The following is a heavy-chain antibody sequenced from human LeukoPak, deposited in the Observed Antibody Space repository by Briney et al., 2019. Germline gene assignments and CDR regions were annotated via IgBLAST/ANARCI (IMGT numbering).Heavy chain of an antibody. D-gene: IGHD5-12*01. Sequence: GGSLRLSCAASGFTFSSYAMSWVRQAPGKGLEWVSGISSNGASTYYVDSVKGRFTISRDNAKNTVYLQMNSLRAEDTAVYYCARGKYGGYFIDYWGQGTLVTVSS. CDR1: GFTFSSYA. CDR2: ISSNGAST. CDR3: ARGKYGGYFIDY. J-gene: IGHJ4*02. V-gene: IGHV3-23*01.